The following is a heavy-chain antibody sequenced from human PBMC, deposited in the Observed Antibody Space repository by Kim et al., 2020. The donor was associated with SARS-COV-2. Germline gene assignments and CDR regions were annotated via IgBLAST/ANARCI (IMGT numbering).Heavy chain of an antibody. CDR1: GFTFSNYA. CDR2: VIGDGTDK. V-gene: IGHV3-23*01. Sequence: GGSLRLSSAASGFTFSNYAMNWVRQAPGKRLEWVSSVIGDGTDKYHAEFLEGRFTISRDNSKNTLYLQMNSLRADDTATYYCAKGVLGRCLGRKCYYFDYWGQGTPVTVSS. CDR3: AKGVLGRCLGRKCYYFDY. D-gene: IGHD2-8*01. J-gene: IGHJ4*02.